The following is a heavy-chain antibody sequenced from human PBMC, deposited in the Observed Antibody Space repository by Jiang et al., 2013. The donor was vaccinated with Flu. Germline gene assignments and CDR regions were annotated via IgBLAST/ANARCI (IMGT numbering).Heavy chain of an antibody. CDR3: ARVPADRYGGNSYLDY. J-gene: IGHJ4*02. D-gene: IGHD4-23*01. V-gene: IGHV1-18*01. Sequence: SGAEVKKPGASVKVSCRASGYTFTNYGISWVRQAPGQGLEWMGWSSVYNANTNYAQKLQGRVTMTTDTSTSTAYMELRSLRSDDTAVYYCARVPADRYGGNSYLDYWGQGTLVTVSS. CDR1: GYTFTNYG. CDR2: SSVYNANT.